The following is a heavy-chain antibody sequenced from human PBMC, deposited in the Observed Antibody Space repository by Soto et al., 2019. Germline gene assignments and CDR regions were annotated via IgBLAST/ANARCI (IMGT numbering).Heavy chain of an antibody. CDR3: LIFQCEPSPGGLLEFDY. V-gene: IGHV3-64*01. J-gene: IGHJ4*02. CDR2: ISSNGGST. D-gene: IGHD3-9*01. Sequence: GGSLRLSCAASGFTFSSYAMHWVRQAPGKGLEYVSAISSNGGSTYYANSVKGRFTISRDNSKNTLYLQMGSLRTEDMAVYHCLIFQCEPSPGGLLEFDYWGRGTLVTFSS. CDR1: GFTFSSYA.